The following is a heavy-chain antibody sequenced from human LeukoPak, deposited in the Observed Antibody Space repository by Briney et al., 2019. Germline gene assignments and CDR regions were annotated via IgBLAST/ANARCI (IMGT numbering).Heavy chain of an antibody. J-gene: IGHJ4*02. D-gene: IGHD2-15*01. CDR1: GGSISSYY. CDR3: ARVGPGYCSGGSCYYFDY. Sequence: SETLSLTCTVSGGSISSYYWSWIRQPPGKGLEWIGYIYYSGGTNYNPSLKSRVTISVDTSKNQFSLKLSSVTAADTAVYYCARVGPGYCSGGSCYYFDYWGQGTLVTVSS. CDR2: IYYSGGT. V-gene: IGHV4-59*01.